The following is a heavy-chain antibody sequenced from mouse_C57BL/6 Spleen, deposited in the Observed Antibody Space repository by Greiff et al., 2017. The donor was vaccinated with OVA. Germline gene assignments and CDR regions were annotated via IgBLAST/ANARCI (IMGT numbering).Heavy chain of an antibody. CDR2: ISDGGSYT. V-gene: IGHV5-4*03. CDR3: ARGIYYGSFYAMDY. CDR1: GFTFSSYA. J-gene: IGHJ4*01. D-gene: IGHD1-1*01. Sequence: EVNVVESGGGLVKPGGSLKLSCAASGFTFSSYAMSWVRQTPEKRLEWVATISDGGSYTYYPDNVKGRFTISRDNAKNNLYLQMSHLKSEDTAMYYCARGIYYGSFYAMDYWGQGTSVTVSS.